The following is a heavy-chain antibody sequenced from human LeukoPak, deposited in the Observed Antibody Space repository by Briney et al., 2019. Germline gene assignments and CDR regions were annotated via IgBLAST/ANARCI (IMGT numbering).Heavy chain of an antibody. D-gene: IGHD2-2*01. CDR1: GFTFSSSA. J-gene: IGHJ4*02. V-gene: IGHV3-30-3*01. CDR3: ARDPEYQLLYYFDY. CDR2: ISFDGSNK. Sequence: GGSLRLSCTASGFTFSSSAMHWVRQAPGKGLEWVAVISFDGSNKYYADSVKGRFTISRDNSKNTLYLQMNSLRAEDTAVYYCARDPEYQLLYYFDYWGQGTLVTVSS.